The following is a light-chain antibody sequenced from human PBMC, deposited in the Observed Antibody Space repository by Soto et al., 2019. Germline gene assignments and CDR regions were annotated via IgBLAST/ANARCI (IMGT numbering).Light chain of an antibody. CDR1: QSVSSY. Sequence: EIVLTQSPATLSLSPGERATLSCRASQSVSSYLAWYQQKPGQAPRLLIYDASNMATGIPARFSGSGSGTDFTLTISLLEPEDLAVYYCQQRSNWPLTFGGGTKVEIK. CDR2: DAS. CDR3: QQRSNWPLT. J-gene: IGKJ4*01. V-gene: IGKV3-11*01.